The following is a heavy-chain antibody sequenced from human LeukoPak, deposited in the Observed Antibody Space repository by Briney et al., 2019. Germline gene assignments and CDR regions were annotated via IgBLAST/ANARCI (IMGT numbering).Heavy chain of an antibody. V-gene: IGHV4-39*07. CDR2: IYYSGST. J-gene: IGHJ4*02. Sequence: KPSETLSLTCTVSGGSISSSSYYWGWIRQPPGKGLEWIGSIYYSGSTYYNPSLKSRVTISVDTSKNQFSLKLSSVTAADTAVYHCARGSRANFDYWGQGTLVTVSS. D-gene: IGHD3-10*01. CDR1: GGSISSSSYY. CDR3: ARGSRANFDY.